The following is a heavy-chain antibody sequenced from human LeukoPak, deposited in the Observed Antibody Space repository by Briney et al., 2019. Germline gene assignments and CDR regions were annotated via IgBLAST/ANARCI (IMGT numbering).Heavy chain of an antibody. V-gene: IGHV3-21*01. D-gene: IGHD2-15*01. J-gene: IGHJ4*02. Sequence: GGSLRLSCAASGFTFSSYSMNWVRQAPGKGLEWVSSISSSSSYIYYADSVKGRFSISRDNAKNSLYLQMNSLRPEDPAVYYCARTQGSRSGGNFDYWGQGTLVTVSS. CDR3: ARTQGSRSGGNFDY. CDR1: GFTFSSYS. CDR2: ISSSSSYI.